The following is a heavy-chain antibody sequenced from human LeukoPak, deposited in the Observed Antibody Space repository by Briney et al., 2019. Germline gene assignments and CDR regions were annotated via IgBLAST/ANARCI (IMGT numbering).Heavy chain of an antibody. V-gene: IGHV4-39*07. D-gene: IGHD6-13*01. J-gene: IGHJ4*02. Sequence: SETLSLTCTVSGGSISSRSYYWGWIRQPPGKGLEWIGSIYYSGSTYYNPSLKSRVTISVDTSKNQFSLKLSSVTAADTAVYYCARDQIAAAGSTQFDYWGQGTLVTFSS. CDR2: IYYSGST. CDR1: GGSISSRSYY. CDR3: ARDQIAAAGSTQFDY.